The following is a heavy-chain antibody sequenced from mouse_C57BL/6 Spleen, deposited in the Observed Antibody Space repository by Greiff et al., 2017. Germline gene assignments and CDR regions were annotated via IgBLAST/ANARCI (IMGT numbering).Heavy chain of an antibody. CDR1: GFNIKDDY. J-gene: IGHJ3*01. CDR2: IDPENGDT. CDR3: TPSYGSSLAWFAY. V-gene: IGHV14-4*01. Sequence: VQLQQSGAELVRPGASVKLSCTASGFNIKDDYMHWVKQRPEQGLEWIGWIDPENGDTEYASKFQGKATITAYTSSNTAYLQLSSLTSEETAVYYCTPSYGSSLAWFAYWGQGTLVTVSA. D-gene: IGHD1-1*01.